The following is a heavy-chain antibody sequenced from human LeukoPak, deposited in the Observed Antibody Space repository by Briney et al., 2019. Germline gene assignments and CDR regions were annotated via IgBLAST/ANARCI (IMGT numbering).Heavy chain of an antibody. J-gene: IGHJ6*03. Sequence: SETLSLTCTVSGGSISSYYWSWIRQPPGKGLEWIGYIYTSGSTNYNPSLKSRVTISVDTSKNQFSLKLSSVTAADTAVYYCARTPFTVTTYYYYYVDVWGKGTTVTVSS. D-gene: IGHD4-11*01. CDR2: IYTSGST. CDR1: GGSISSYY. V-gene: IGHV4-4*09. CDR3: ARTPFTVTTYYYYYVDV.